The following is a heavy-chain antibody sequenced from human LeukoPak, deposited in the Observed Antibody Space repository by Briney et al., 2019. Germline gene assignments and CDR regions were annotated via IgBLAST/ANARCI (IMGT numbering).Heavy chain of an antibody. Sequence: ASVKVSCKASGYTLTGYYMHWVRQAPGQGLEWMGWINPNSGGTNYAQKFQGRLTMTRDTSISTAYMELSSLSSDDTAVYYCASGGYCSGAAGYHWPDFWGQGTLVTVSS. CDR3: ASGGYCSGAAGYHWPDF. CDR2: INPNSGGT. D-gene: IGHD2-15*01. CDR1: GYTLTGYY. J-gene: IGHJ4*02. V-gene: IGHV1-2*02.